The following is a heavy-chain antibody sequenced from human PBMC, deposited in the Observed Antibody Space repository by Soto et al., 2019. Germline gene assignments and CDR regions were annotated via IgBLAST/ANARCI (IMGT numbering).Heavy chain of an antibody. CDR3: ASSPGFVDYAFDI. CDR1: GFTFSSYS. J-gene: IGHJ3*02. V-gene: IGHV3-21*01. Sequence: EVQLVESGGGLVKPGGSLRLSCAASGFTFSSYSMNWVRQAPGKGLEWVSSISSSSSYIYYADSGKGRFTISRDNAKNSLYLPMNSLRAEDTAVYYCASSPGFVDYAFDIWGQGTMVTVSS. D-gene: IGHD5-12*01. CDR2: ISSSSSYI.